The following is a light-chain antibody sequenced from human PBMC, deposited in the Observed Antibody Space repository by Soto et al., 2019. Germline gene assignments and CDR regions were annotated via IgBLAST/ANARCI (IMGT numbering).Light chain of an antibody. CDR1: QSVSSN. Sequence: ETMMTQSPATLSVSPGERATLSCRASQSVSSNLAWYQQKPGQAPRLLIYGASTRATGIPARFSGSGSGTEFTLTISSLQSEDFAVYYCQQYNNWPPWTFAQGTKVDIK. CDR3: QQYNNWPPWT. V-gene: IGKV3-15*01. CDR2: GAS. J-gene: IGKJ1*01.